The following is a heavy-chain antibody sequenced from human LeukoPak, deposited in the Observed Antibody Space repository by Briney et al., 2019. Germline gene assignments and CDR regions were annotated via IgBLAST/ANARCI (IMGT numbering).Heavy chain of an antibody. CDR2: INHSGST. V-gene: IGHV4-34*01. J-gene: IGHJ6*04. D-gene: IGHD5-12*01. CDR3: ARRGGYRGLGAFYYYYYGMDV. Sequence: SETLSLTCAVYGGSFSGYYWSWIRQPPGKGLEWIGEINHSGSTNYNPSLKSRVTISVDTSKNQFSLKLSSVTAADTAVYYCARRGGYRGLGAFYYYYYGMDVWGKGTTVTVSS. CDR1: GGSFSGYY.